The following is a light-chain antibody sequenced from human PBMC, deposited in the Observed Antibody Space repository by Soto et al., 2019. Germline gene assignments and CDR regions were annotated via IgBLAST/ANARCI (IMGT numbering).Light chain of an antibody. Sequence: DIQMTQSPSSLSASVGDRVTITCQASQDISNYLNWYQQKPGKAPKLLIYDASNLETRVPSRFSGSGSGTDFTFTISSLQPEDIATYYCQQYDNLSLTFGPGTKVDIK. J-gene: IGKJ3*01. CDR2: DAS. V-gene: IGKV1-33*01. CDR3: QQYDNLSLT. CDR1: QDISNY.